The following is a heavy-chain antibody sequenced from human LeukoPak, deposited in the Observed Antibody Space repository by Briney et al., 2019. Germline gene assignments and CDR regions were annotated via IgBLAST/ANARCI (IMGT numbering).Heavy chain of an antibody. CDR2: IRSKAYGGTA. CDR3: TTYDILTGYYLPMPPDY. D-gene: IGHD3-9*01. CDR1: GFTFGDYA. V-gene: IGHV3-49*04. J-gene: IGHJ4*02. Sequence: PGRSLRLSCTASGFTFGDYAVSWVRQAPGKGLEWVGFIRSKAYGGTAEYAASVKGRFTISRDDSKSTAYLQMNSLKTEDTAVYYCTTYDILTGYYLPMPPDYWGQGTLVTVSS.